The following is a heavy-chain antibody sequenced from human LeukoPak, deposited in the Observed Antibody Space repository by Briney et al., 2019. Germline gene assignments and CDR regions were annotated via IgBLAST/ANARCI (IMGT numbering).Heavy chain of an antibody. V-gene: IGHV1-2*02. Sequence: ASVKVSFKSTVYTFTINYNNWIRRAPGQGLEWMGWINSDSGFTKYAQKFQGRVTMTRDTSITTVYMDLTRLTSDDTAVYNCARNCDMNHFDPWGQGTLVTVSS. J-gene: IGHJ5*02. CDR3: ARNCDMNHFDP. CDR1: VYTFTINY. D-gene: IGHD2/OR15-2a*01. CDR2: INSDSGFT.